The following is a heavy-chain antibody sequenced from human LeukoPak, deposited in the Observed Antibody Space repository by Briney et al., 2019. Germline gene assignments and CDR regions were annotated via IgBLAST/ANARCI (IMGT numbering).Heavy chain of an antibody. CDR2: IDPNSGGT. V-gene: IGHV1-2*02. J-gene: IGHJ4*02. CDR1: GYTFTGYY. CDR3: ARGLTSAVAGFDY. Sequence: ASVKVSCEASGYTFTGYYMHWVRQAPGQGLEWMGWIDPNSGGTNYAQKFQGRVTMTRDTSISTAYMELSRLRSDDTAVYYCARGLTSAVAGFDYWGQGTLVTVSS. D-gene: IGHD6-19*01.